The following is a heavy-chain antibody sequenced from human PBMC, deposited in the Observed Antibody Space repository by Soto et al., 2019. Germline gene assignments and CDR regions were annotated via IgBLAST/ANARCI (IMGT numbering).Heavy chain of an antibody. CDR3: ARDHGTTAFDY. CDR2: IWYDGSNK. CDR1: GVTLNSYG. V-gene: IGHV3-33*01. Sequence: PGGSLRLSCTASGVTLNSYGMHGVRQAPGKGLEWVAVIWYDGSNKYYADSVKGRFTISRDNSKSTLYLQMNSLRSEDTAVFYCARDHGTTAFDYWGQGALVTVSS. D-gene: IGHD1-1*01. J-gene: IGHJ4*02.